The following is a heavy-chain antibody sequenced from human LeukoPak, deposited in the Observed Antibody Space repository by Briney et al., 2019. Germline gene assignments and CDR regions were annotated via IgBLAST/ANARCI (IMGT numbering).Heavy chain of an antibody. Sequence: GESLRISCKGSGYSFTSYWISWVRQMPGKGLEWMGRIDSSDSYTNYSPSFQGHVTISADKSISTAYLQWSSLKASDTAMYYCASTGGYSSSWPNYWGQGTLVTVSS. CDR3: ASTGGYSSSWPNY. CDR2: IDSSDSYT. V-gene: IGHV5-10-1*01. CDR1: GYSFTSYW. D-gene: IGHD6-13*01. J-gene: IGHJ4*02.